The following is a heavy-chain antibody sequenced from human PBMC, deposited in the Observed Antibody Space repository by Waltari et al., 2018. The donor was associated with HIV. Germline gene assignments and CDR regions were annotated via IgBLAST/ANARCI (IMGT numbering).Heavy chain of an antibody. CDR1: GGSISSYY. CDR2: IYYSGNT. J-gene: IGHJ3*02. V-gene: IGHV4-59*01. D-gene: IGHD1-20*01. Sequence: QVQLQESGPGLVKPSETLSLTCTVSGGSISSYYWSWIRQPPGKGLEWIGYIYYSGNTNYNPSLKSRVTVSVDTSKSQFSLKLRFVIAADTAVYYCARDLRYPGAFDIWGQGTMVTVSS. CDR3: ARDLRYPGAFDI.